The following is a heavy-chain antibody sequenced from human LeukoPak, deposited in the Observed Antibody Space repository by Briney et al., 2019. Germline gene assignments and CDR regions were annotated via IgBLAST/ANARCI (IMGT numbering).Heavy chain of an antibody. D-gene: IGHD6-19*01. Sequence: GGSLRLSCAASGFTFSNYDMSWVRQAPGKGLEWVSSISDSGGSTYYADSVKGRFTISRDNAKNTLYLQMTNLRAADTAVYYCAKDLSRAVAADWFDPWDQGSLVTVSS. V-gene: IGHV3-23*01. CDR1: GFTFSNYD. CDR2: ISDSGGST. CDR3: AKDLSRAVAADWFDP. J-gene: IGHJ5*02.